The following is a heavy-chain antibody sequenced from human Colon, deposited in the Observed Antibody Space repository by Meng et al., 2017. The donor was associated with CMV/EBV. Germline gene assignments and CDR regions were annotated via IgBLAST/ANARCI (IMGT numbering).Heavy chain of an antibody. V-gene: IGHV1-18*01. CDR1: GYTFSHYG. J-gene: IGHJ4*02. CDR2: ITTYNGNT. CDR3: ARGGGGVVIVPPAY. D-gene: IGHD2-8*02. Sequence: ASVKVSCKTSGYTFSHYGIAWVRQAPGQGLEWVGWITTYNGNTNYAQKFQGRVTMTTDTSTSTVYMELRNLRSDDSAVYYCARGGGGVVIVPPAYWGQGTLVTVSS.